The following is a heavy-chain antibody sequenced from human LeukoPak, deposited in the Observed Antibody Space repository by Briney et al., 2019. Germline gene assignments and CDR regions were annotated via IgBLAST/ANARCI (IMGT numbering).Heavy chain of an antibody. CDR1: GFTFSSYA. D-gene: IGHD3/OR15-3a*01. CDR2: ISGSGGST. Sequence: GGSLRLSCAASGFTFSSYAMSWVRQAPGKWLEWVSAISGSGGSTYYADSVKGRFTISRDNSKNTLYLQMNSLRAEDTAVYYCAKPGLALRYYFDYWGQGTLVTVSS. CDR3: AKPGLALRYYFDY. V-gene: IGHV3-23*01. J-gene: IGHJ4*02.